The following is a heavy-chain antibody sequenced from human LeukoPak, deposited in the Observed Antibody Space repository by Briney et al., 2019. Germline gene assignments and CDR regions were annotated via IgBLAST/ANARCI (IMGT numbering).Heavy chain of an antibody. D-gene: IGHD3-10*01. J-gene: IGHJ6*04. CDR1: GFTFSSYA. Sequence: PGGSLRLSCAASGFTFSSYAMSWVRQAPGKGLEWMGWISAYNGNTNYVQNLQGRVTMTTDTSTTTAYMELRSLKSDDTAVYYCARVALSFGDVGNGGMDVWGKGTTVTVSS. CDR3: ARVALSFGDVGNGGMDV. V-gene: IGHV1-18*01. CDR2: ISAYNGNT.